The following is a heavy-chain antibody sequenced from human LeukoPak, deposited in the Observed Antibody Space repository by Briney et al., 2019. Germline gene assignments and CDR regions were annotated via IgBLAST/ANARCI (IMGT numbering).Heavy chain of an antibody. CDR2: IIPIFGTA. CDR1: GGTFSSYA. J-gene: IGHJ4*02. Sequence: GASVKVSCKASGGTFSSYAISWVRQAPGQGLEWMGGIIPIFGTANYAQKFQGRVTITADKSTSTAYMELSSLRSEDTAVYYCARDSSGYYPAFPPDYWGQGTLVTVSS. D-gene: IGHD3-22*01. CDR3: ARDSSGYYPAFPPDY. V-gene: IGHV1-69*06.